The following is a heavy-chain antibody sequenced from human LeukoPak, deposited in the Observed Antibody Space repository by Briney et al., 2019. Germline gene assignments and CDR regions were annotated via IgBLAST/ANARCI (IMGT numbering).Heavy chain of an antibody. CDR2: VIPSGAST. CDR3: ANDLRWGSSDI. V-gene: IGHV3-23*01. Sequence: TGGSLRLSCAASGFTFTTYGMNWVRQAPGKGLEWVSGVIPSGASTYYADSVKGRFTISRDNSKNTLYLLMNSLRAEDTAVYYCANDLRWGSSDIRGQGTLVTVSS. J-gene: IGHJ3*02. CDR1: GFTFTTYG. D-gene: IGHD1-26*01.